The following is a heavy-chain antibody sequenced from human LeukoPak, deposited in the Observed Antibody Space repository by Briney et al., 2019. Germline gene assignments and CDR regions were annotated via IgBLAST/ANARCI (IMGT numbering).Heavy chain of an antibody. J-gene: IGHJ4*01. Sequence: GGSLRLSCAASGFTFSNYAMSWVRQAPGKGLEWVSAISGSGGSTYYADSVKGRFTISRDNSKNTLYLQMNSLRAEDTAVYYCAKDRDTYGYVTSFDYWGQEPWSPSPQ. V-gene: IGHV3-23*01. CDR1: GFTFSNYA. CDR3: AKDRDTYGYVTSFDY. D-gene: IGHD5-18*01. CDR2: ISGSGGST.